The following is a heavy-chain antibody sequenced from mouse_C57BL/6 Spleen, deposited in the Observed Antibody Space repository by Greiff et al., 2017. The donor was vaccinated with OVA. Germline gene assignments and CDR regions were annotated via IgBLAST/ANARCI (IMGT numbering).Heavy chain of an antibody. D-gene: IGHD2-3*01. CDR2: IHPNSGST. Sequence: QVQLQQPGAELVKPGASVKLSCKASGYTFTSYWMHWVKQRPGQGLEWIGMIHPNSGSTNYNEKFKSKATLTVDKSSSTAYMQLSSLTSEDSAVYYCASPPDGNYAMDYWGQGTSVTVSS. CDR3: ASPPDGNYAMDY. V-gene: IGHV1-64*01. CDR1: GYTFTSYW. J-gene: IGHJ4*01.